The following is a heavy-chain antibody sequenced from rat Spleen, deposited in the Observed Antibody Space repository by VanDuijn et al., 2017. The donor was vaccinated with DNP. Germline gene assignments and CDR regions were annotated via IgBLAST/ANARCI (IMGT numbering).Heavy chain of an antibody. CDR1: GFTFSAYY. V-gene: IGHV5-27*01. CDR2: IGSPAYAP. CDR3: AKDGRAMDA. D-gene: IGHD1-4*01. Sequence: EVQLVESGGGLVQPGRSLKLSCAASGFTFSAYYMAWVRQAPAKGLEWVAYIGSPAYAPYYTDSVKGRFTISRDNAKSTLYLQMNSLRSEDMATYYCAKDGRAMDAWGQGTSVTVSS. J-gene: IGHJ4*01.